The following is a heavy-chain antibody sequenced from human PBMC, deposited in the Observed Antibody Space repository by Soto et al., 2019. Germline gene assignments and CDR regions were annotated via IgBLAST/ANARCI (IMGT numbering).Heavy chain of an antibody. V-gene: IGHV4-31*03. J-gene: IGHJ4*02. CDR2: IYYSGST. D-gene: IGHD3-16*02. CDR1: GGSISSGGYY. Sequence: QVQLQESGPGLVKPSQTLSLTCTVSGGSISSGGYYWSWIRQHPGKGLEWIGYIYYSGSTYYNPSLKSRVTISVDTSKNRFSLKLSSVTAADTAVYYCARGQVDYVWGSYRPSDYWGQGTLVTVSS. CDR3: ARGQVDYVWGSYRPSDY.